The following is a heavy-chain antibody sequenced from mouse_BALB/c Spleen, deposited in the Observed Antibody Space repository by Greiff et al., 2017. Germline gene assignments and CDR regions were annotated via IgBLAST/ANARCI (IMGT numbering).Heavy chain of an antibody. J-gene: IGHJ3*01. CDR3: ARRGDYDAWFAY. V-gene: IGHV1-69*02. CDR1: GYTFTSYW. CDR2: IYPSDSYT. D-gene: IGHD2-4*01. Sequence: QVQLQQPGAELVRPGASVKLSCKASGYTFTSYWINWVKQRPGQGLEWIGNIYPSDSYTNYNQKFKDKATLTVDKSSSTAYMHLSSLTSEDSAVYYCARRGDYDAWFAYWGQGTLVTVSA.